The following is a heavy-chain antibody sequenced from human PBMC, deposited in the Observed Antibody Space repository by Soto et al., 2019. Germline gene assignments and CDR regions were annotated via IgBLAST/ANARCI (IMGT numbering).Heavy chain of an antibody. CDR1: GFTFSSYA. J-gene: IGHJ3*02. Sequence: GSLRLSCAASGFTFSSYAMHWVRQAPGKGLEWVAVISYVGSNKYYADSVKGRFTISRDNSKNTLYLQMNSLRAEDTAVYYCARAITMDDAFDIWGQGTMVTVSS. CDR2: ISYVGSNK. CDR3: ARAITMDDAFDI. V-gene: IGHV3-30-3*01. D-gene: IGHD3-3*01.